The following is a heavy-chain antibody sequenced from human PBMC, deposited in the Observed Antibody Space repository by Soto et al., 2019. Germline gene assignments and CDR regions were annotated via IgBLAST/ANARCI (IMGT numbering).Heavy chain of an antibody. CDR1: GFTFSSYA. V-gene: IGHV3-23*01. J-gene: IGHJ4*02. Sequence: EVQLLESGGGLVQPGGSLRLSCAASGFTFSSYAMSWVRQAPGKGLDWVSTISGSGGSTYYADSVKGRFTMSRDNSKNTVYLKMNSLRAEDTAIYYCAKERQATTVTLPDYWGQGTLVTVSS. CDR2: ISGSGGST. D-gene: IGHD4-17*01. CDR3: AKERQATTVTLPDY.